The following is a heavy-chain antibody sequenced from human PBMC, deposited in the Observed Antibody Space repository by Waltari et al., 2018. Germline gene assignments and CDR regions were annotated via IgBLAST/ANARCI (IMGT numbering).Heavy chain of an antibody. J-gene: IGHJ3*02. V-gene: IGHV3-9*01. Sequence: EVQLVESGGGLVQPGRSLRLSCAASGFTFDDYAMHWVRQAPGKGLEWSSGISWNSGNIGYADSVKGRFTISRDNAKNSLYLQINSLRAEDTALYYCAKTHRRGYLGAFDIWGQGTMVTVSS. CDR2: ISWNSGNI. D-gene: IGHD1-1*01. CDR1: GFTFDDYA. CDR3: AKTHRRGYLGAFDI.